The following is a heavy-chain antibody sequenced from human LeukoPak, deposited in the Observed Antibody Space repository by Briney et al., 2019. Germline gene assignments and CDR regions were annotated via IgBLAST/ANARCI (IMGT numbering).Heavy chain of an antibody. V-gene: IGHV3-48*01. J-gene: IGHJ4*02. Sequence: GGSVRLSCAASGFTFSSYWMSWVRQAPGKGLEWVGYISTNDRTTYYADTVKGRFTISRDNAKNSLYLDMNSLRADDTAVYYCARGPSGYHNTGGQGTLVTVSS. D-gene: IGHD5-12*01. CDR2: ISTNDRTT. CDR1: GFTFSSYW. CDR3: ARGPSGYHNT.